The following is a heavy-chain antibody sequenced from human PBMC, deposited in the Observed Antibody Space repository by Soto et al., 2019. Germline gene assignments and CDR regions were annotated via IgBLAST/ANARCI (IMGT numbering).Heavy chain of an antibody. CDR2: IIPIFGTA. V-gene: IGHV1-69*13. J-gene: IGHJ4*02. Sequence: SVKVSCKASGGTFSSYAISWVRQAPGQGLEWMGGIIPIFGTANYAQKFQGRVTITADESTSTAYMELSSLRSEDTAVYYCARDRYYYDSSGYYYVAYYFDYWGQGTLVTVS. D-gene: IGHD3-22*01. CDR3: ARDRYYYDSSGYYYVAYYFDY. CDR1: GGTFSSYA.